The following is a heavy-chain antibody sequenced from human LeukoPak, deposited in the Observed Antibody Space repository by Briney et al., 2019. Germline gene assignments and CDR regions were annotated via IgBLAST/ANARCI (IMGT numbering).Heavy chain of an antibody. CDR1: GFTLSSYG. CDR2: TWYDASIE. V-gene: IGHV3-33*01. D-gene: IGHD5-24*01. J-gene: IGHJ4*02. CDR3: ARAIEI. Sequence: GGSLRLSCAASGFTLSSYGMHWVRQAPGKGLEWVAVTWYDASIEYYADSVKGRFTISRDNSKNRVYLQMNSLRVEDTAVYYCARAIEIWGQGTLVTVSS.